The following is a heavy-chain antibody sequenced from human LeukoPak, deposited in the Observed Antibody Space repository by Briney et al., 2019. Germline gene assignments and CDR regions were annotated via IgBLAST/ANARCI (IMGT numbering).Heavy chain of an antibody. CDR1: GFTFSSYE. Sequence: GGSLRLSCAASGFTFSSYEMNWVRQAPGKGLEWVSYISSSGSTIYYADSLKGRFTISRDNAKNSLYLQMNSLRAEDTAVYYCARLAVTAFDYWGQGTLVTVSS. D-gene: IGHD6-19*01. CDR3: ARLAVTAFDY. J-gene: IGHJ4*02. CDR2: ISSSGSTI. V-gene: IGHV3-48*03.